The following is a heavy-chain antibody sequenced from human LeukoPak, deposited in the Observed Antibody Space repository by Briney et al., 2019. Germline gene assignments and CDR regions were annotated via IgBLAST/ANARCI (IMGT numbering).Heavy chain of an antibody. D-gene: IGHD3-10*01. V-gene: IGHV3-48*02. CDR3: VRESRFHFDY. J-gene: IGHJ4*02. CDR2: ISSSSSIM. Sequence: GGSLRLSCEASGFTFSAYAMTWVRQAPGKGLEWVSYISSSSSIMSYADSVKGRFTISRDNAKNSLYLQMNSLRDEDTAVYYCVRESRFHFDYWGQGTLVTVSS. CDR1: GFTFSAYA.